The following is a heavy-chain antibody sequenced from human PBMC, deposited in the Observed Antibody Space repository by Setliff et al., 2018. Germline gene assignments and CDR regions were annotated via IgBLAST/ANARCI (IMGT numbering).Heavy chain of an antibody. CDR2: FIPMEGRA. CDR3: ARDDSSGYHTTYFDY. J-gene: IGHJ4*02. D-gene: IGHD3-22*01. Sequence: SVKVSCKASGSSFSSYTISWVRQAPGQGLEWMGRFIPMEGRADYAQNFQGRVTIIADKSTSTVYMELSSLRSEDTAVYYCARDDSSGYHTTYFDYWGQGTQVTVSS. V-gene: IGHV1-69*08. CDR1: GSSFSSYT.